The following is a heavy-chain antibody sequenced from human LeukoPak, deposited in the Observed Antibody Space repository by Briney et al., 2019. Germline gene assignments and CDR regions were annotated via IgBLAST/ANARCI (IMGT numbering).Heavy chain of an antibody. CDR2: IYYSGTT. D-gene: IGHD6-19*01. J-gene: IGHJ4*02. CDR1: SGSITTYNYY. Sequence: SETLSLTCTVSSGSITTYNYYWGWIRQPPGKGLEWEGSIYYSGTTYYNPSLKSRVTMSVDTSKNQFPLKLRSVTAADTAVYYCARQPPPEYSSGWSPIDYWGQGTLVTVSS. CDR3: ARQPPPEYSSGWSPIDY. V-gene: IGHV4-39*01.